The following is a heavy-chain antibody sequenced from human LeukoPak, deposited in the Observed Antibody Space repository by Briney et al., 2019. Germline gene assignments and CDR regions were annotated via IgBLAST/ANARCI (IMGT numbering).Heavy chain of an antibody. J-gene: IGHJ6*03. D-gene: IGHD6-6*01. CDR2: ISSSGSTI. CDR3: ARDKSDERYSSSIYYYYMDV. V-gene: IGHV3-11*01. Sequence: PGGSLRLSCAASGFTFSSYAMSWIRQAPGKGLEWVSYISSSGSTIYYADSVKGRFTISRDNAKNSLYLQMNSLRAEDTAVYYCARDKSDERYSSSIYYYYMDVWGKGTTVTVSS. CDR1: GFTFSSYA.